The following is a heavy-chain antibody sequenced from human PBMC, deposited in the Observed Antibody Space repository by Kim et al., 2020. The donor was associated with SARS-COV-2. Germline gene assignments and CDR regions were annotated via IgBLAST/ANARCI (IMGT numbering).Heavy chain of an antibody. Sequence: GGSLRLSCAASGFTFSNYGMHWVRQAPGKGLEWVAVISQDGNYKNYADSVKGRFTIFRDNSKNTLNLQMNGLKFEDTAVYYCVKDRYGLPSGGLDHWGQGILVTVSS. J-gene: IGHJ4*02. CDR2: ISQDGNYK. D-gene: IGHD3-9*01. CDR3: VKDRYGLPSGGLDH. CDR1: GFTFSNYG. V-gene: IGHV3-30*18.